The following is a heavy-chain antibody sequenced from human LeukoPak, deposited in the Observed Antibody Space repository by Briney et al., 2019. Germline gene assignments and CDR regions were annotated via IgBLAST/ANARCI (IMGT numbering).Heavy chain of an antibody. J-gene: IGHJ4*02. V-gene: IGHV3-23*01. Sequence: GGSLRLSCAASGFTFSNYAMSWVRQAPGKGLEWVSAISGSGGSTYYADSVKGRFTISRDNAKNSLYLQMNSLRAEDTAVYYCARDFLEDSYWGQGTLVTVSS. D-gene: IGHD3-3*01. CDR1: GFTFSNYA. CDR3: ARDFLEDSY. CDR2: ISGSGGST.